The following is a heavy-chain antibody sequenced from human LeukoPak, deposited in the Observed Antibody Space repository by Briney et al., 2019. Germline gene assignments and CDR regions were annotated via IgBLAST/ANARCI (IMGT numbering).Heavy chain of an antibody. Sequence: ASVKVSCKASGYTFTSYDINWVRQATGQGLEWMGWMNPNSGNTGHAQKFQGRVTMTRNTSISTAYMELSSLRSEDTAVYYCARDGSSWYYYYYGMDVWGQGTTVTVSS. D-gene: IGHD6-13*01. J-gene: IGHJ6*02. CDR1: GYTFTSYD. CDR2: MNPNSGNT. V-gene: IGHV1-8*01. CDR3: ARDGSSWYYYYYGMDV.